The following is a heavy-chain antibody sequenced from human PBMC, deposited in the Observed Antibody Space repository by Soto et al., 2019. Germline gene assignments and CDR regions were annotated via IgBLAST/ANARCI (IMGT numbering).Heavy chain of an antibody. CDR2: ISSSSSYI. D-gene: IGHD3-10*01. CDR1: EFTFSSYS. CDR3: ARVSHYSFDAFDI. J-gene: IGHJ3*02. Sequence: GGSLRLSCAACEFTFSSYSMNWVRQAPGKGLEWVSLISSSSSYIYYADPMKGRFTISRDNAKNSLYLQMNSLRAEDTAVYYSARVSHYSFDAFDIWGQGTMVTVSS. V-gene: IGHV3-21*01.